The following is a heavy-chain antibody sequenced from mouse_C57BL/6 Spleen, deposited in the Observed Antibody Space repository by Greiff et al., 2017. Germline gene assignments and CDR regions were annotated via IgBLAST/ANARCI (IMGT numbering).Heavy chain of an antibody. J-gene: IGHJ4*01. CDR1: GYTFTSYW. Sequence: QVQLQQPGAELVRPGSSVKLSCKASGYTFTSYWMDWVKQRPGQGLEWIGNIYPSDSETHYNQKFKDKATLTVDKSSSTAYMQLISLTSEDSAVYYCARFHYYGSSYAMDYWGQGTSVTVSS. CDR3: ARFHYYGSSYAMDY. CDR2: IYPSDSET. D-gene: IGHD1-1*01. V-gene: IGHV1-61*01.